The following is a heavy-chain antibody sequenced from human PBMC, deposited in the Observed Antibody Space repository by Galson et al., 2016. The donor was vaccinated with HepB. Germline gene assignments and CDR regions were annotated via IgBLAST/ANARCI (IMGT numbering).Heavy chain of an antibody. CDR1: GFRFSDYY. Sequence: SLRLSCAASGFRFSDYYMSWIRQAPGKGLEWVSYISSSGKTTYYADSVRGRFIVSRDNTRNSLFLQMDSLRADDWAIYYCAREGGDLTGTTEFDHWGQGTLVTVSS. CDR3: AREGGDLTGTTEFDH. D-gene: IGHD1-7*01. J-gene: IGHJ4*02. CDR2: ISSSGKTT. V-gene: IGHV3-11*01.